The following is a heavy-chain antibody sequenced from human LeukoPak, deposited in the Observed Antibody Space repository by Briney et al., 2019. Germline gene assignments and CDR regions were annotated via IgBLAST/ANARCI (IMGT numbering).Heavy chain of an antibody. J-gene: IGHJ5*02. CDR2: IYYSGST. CDR3: AREVSGSGRNWFDP. D-gene: IGHD3-10*01. Sequence: SETLSLTCTVSGGSISSSSYYWGWIRQPPGKGLEWIGSIYYSGSTYYNPSLKSRVTISVDTSKNQFSLKLSSVTAADTAVYYCAREVSGSGRNWFDPWGQGTLVTVSS. CDR1: GGSISSSSYY. V-gene: IGHV4-39*07.